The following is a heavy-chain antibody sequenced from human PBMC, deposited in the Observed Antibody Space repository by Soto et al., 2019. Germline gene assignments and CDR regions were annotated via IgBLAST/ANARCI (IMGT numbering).Heavy chain of an antibody. Sequence: SETLSLTCTVSGGSISNSRYYWAWIRQPPGKGLEWIGSIYHTGNTYYNPSLRSRVTISVDTSKNQFSLKLSSVTAADTAVYYCATCIAAAGTRYYFDYWGQGTLVT. D-gene: IGHD6-13*01. CDR2: IYHTGNT. J-gene: IGHJ4*02. CDR1: GGSISNSRYY. CDR3: ATCIAAAGTRYYFDY. V-gene: IGHV4-39*07.